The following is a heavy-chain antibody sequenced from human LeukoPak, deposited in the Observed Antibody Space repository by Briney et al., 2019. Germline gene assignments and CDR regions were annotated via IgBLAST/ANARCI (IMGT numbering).Heavy chain of an antibody. CDR2: IYSGGST. CDR3: TTGNSAGSHDGY. Sequence: GGSLTLSCAASGFTVSSNYMSWVRQAPGKGLEWVSVIYSGGSTYYADSVKGRFTISRDNSKNTLYLQMNSLRAEDTAVYFCTTGNSAGSHDGYWGQGTLVTVSS. D-gene: IGHD6-13*01. V-gene: IGHV3-53*05. CDR1: GFTVSSNY. J-gene: IGHJ4*02.